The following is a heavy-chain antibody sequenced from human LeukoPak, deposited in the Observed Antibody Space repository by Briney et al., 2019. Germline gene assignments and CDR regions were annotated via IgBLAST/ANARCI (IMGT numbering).Heavy chain of an antibody. Sequence: ASVKVSCKASGYTFTDNYVHWVRQAPGHGLEWMGWIKPNSGATDYAQKFQGWVTMTRDTSISTAYMELSRLRSDDTAVYYCARGAYYDSSGHEYWGQGTLVTVSS. CDR1: GYTFTDNY. D-gene: IGHD3-22*01. J-gene: IGHJ4*02. V-gene: IGHV1-2*04. CDR2: IKPNSGAT. CDR3: ARGAYYDSSGHEY.